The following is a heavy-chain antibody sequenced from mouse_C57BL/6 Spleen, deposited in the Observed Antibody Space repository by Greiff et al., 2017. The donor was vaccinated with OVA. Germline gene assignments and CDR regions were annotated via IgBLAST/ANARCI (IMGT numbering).Heavy chain of an antibody. CDR3: ARYTGRGYFDY. Sequence: EVNVVESGGGLVQPGGSLSLSCAASGFTFTDYYMSWVRQPPGKALEWLGFIRNKANGYTTEYSASVKGRFTISRDNSQSILYLQMNALRAEDSATYYCARYTGRGYFDYWGQGTTLTVSS. J-gene: IGHJ2*01. V-gene: IGHV7-3*01. CDR2: IRNKANGYTT. D-gene: IGHD3-3*01. CDR1: GFTFTDYY.